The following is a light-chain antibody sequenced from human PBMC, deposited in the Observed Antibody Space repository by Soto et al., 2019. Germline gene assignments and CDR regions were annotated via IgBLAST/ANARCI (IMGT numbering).Light chain of an antibody. J-gene: IGLJ3*02. CDR2: EVT. CDR1: SSDVGAYHY. Sequence: QSALTQPPSASGSPGQSVTISCTGTSSDVGAYHYVSWYQQHAGKAPKLVIYEVTKRPSGVPDRFSGSKSANTASLTVSGLQAEDEADYYCSSFASSHTWVFGGGTKLTVL. CDR3: SSFASSHTWV. V-gene: IGLV2-8*01.